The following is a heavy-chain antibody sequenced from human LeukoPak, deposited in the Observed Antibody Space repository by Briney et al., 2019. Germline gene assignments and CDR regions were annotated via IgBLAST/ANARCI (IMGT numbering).Heavy chain of an antibody. Sequence: SETLSLTCAVYGGSFSGYYWSWIRQPPGKGLELIGYIYYSGSTNYNPSLKSRVTISVDTSKNQFSLKLSSVTAADTAVYYCAREYSSSAGRYYYYMDVWGKGTTVTVSS. CDR2: IYYSGST. D-gene: IGHD6-6*01. CDR3: AREYSSSAGRYYYYMDV. CDR1: GGSFSGYY. V-gene: IGHV4-59*01. J-gene: IGHJ6*03.